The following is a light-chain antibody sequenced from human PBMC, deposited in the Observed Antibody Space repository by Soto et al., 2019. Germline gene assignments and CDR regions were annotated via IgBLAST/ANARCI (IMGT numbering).Light chain of an antibody. V-gene: IGKV1-39*01. CDR3: QQSYSNPTWT. CDR1: QSISTY. J-gene: IGKJ1*01. Sequence: DIQLTQSPSSLSASVGDRITITCRASQSISTYLNWYQQKPREAPTLLVYDSSTLQSGVPSRFSGSGFGAEFTLTVSSLQPEDFATYYCQQSYSNPTWTFGQGTKVEIK. CDR2: DSS.